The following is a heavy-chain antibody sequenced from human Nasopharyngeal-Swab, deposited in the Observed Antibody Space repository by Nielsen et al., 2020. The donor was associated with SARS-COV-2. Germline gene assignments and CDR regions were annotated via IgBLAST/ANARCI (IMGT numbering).Heavy chain of an antibody. V-gene: IGHV1-2*06. CDR1: GYTFTGYF. Sequence: ASVKVSCKASGYTFTGYFLHWVRQAPGQGLEWMGRISPNSGGTNYAQKFQGRVTITSDTSISTAYMELSSLRSDDTAVYYCASPYCTNGVCYSRAGFGSWGQGSLVTVSS. CDR2: ISPNSGGT. CDR3: ASPYCTNGVCYSRAGFGS. J-gene: IGHJ4*02. D-gene: IGHD2-8*01.